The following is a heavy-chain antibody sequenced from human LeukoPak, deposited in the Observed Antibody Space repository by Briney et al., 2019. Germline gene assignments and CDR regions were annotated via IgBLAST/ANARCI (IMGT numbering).Heavy chain of an antibody. CDR3: AREDPGPRAFDI. V-gene: IGHV3-53*01. Sequence: GGSLRLSCAASGFTVSSNYMSWVRQAPGKGLEWVSLIYSAGGTYYADSVKGRFTISRDNSKNTLYLQMNSLRAEDTAVYYCAREDPGPRAFDIWGQGTMVTVSS. CDR1: GFTVSSNY. CDR2: IYSAGGT. J-gene: IGHJ3*02.